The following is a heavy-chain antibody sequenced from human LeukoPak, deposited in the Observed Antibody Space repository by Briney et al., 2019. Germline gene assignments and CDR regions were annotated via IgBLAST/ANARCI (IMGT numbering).Heavy chain of an antibody. D-gene: IGHD2-2*01. V-gene: IGHV3-23*01. CDR1: GFMFSSNW. J-gene: IGHJ6*02. Sequence: PGGSLRLSCAASGFMFSSNWMSWVRLAPGKGLEWVSGISGGGGSTYYADSVKGRFTISRDNSKNTLYLQMDSLRAEDAALYYCAKDLNVGLVPVAFYRGPYYGMDVWGQGTTVTVSS. CDR3: AKDLNVGLVPVAFYRGPYYGMDV. CDR2: ISGGGGST.